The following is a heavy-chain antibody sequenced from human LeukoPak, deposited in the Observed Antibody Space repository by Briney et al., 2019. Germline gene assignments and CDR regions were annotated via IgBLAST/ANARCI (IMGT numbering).Heavy chain of an antibody. Sequence: GGSLRLSCAASGFTFDDYGMSWVRQAPGKGLEWVSGINWNGGSTGYADSVKGRFTISRDNAKNSLYLQINSLRAEDTALYYCARDRIAAADYYYYYYMDVWGKGTTVTVSS. V-gene: IGHV3-20*04. CDR1: GFTFDDYG. CDR2: INWNGGST. D-gene: IGHD6-13*01. CDR3: ARDRIAAADYYYYYYMDV. J-gene: IGHJ6*03.